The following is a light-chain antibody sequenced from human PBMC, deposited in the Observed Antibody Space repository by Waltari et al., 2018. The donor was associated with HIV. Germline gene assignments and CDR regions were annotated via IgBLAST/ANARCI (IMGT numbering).Light chain of an antibody. CDR1: SSDVGSYNL. V-gene: IGLV2-23*02. Sequence: QSALTQPASVSGSPGQSITISCTGTSSDVGSYNLVSWYQQHPGKAPKLMIYEVSKRPSGVSNRFSGSKSGNTASLTICGRQAEDEADYYCCSYAGSSTYVFGTGTKVTVL. CDR2: EVS. CDR3: CSYAGSSTYV. J-gene: IGLJ1*01.